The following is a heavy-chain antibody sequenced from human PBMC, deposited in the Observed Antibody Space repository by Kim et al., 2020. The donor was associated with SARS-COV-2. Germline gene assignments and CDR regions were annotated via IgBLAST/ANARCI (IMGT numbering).Heavy chain of an antibody. CDR3: AKDEMDDFWSGYIYYFDY. CDR1: GFTFSSYA. V-gene: IGHV3-23*01. CDR2: ISGSGGST. Sequence: GGSLRLSCAASGFTFSSYAMSWVRQAPGKGLEWVSAISGSGGSTYYADSVKGRFTISRDNSKNTLYLQMNSLRAEDTAVYYCAKDEMDDFWSGYIYYFDYWGQGTLVTVSS. J-gene: IGHJ4*02. D-gene: IGHD3-3*01.